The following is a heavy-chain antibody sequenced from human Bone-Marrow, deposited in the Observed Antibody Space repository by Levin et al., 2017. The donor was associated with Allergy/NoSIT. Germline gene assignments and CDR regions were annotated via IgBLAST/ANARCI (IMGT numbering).Heavy chain of an antibody. Sequence: GGSLRLSCAVSGFTFSNYAMHWVRQTPAKGLEWVGVILCDGDTKYNADSVEGRFTISRDNSKNTLDLQMDSLRSDDTGVYYCARDDGDYCHRHGYPESGRDYWGQGTLVTVTS. CDR2: ILCDGDTK. CDR1: GFTFSNYA. D-gene: IGHD3-22*01. CDR3: ARDDGDYCHRHGYPESGRDY. V-gene: IGHV3-30-3*01. J-gene: IGHJ4*02.